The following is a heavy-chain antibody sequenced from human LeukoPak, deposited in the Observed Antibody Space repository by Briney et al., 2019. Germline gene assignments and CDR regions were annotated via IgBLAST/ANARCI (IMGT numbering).Heavy chain of an antibody. V-gene: IGHV1-8*01. CDR2: MNPSSGNT. CDR1: GYTFTSYD. D-gene: IGHD3-10*01. J-gene: IGHJ4*02. CDR3: ASHTYYYSSGSFAY. Sequence: GASVKVSCKASGYTFTSYDINWVRQATGQGPEWMGWMNPSSGNTGYAQRFQGRVTMIRDTSINTAYLELSSLRSEDTAVYYCASHTYYYSSGSFAYWGQGTLVTVSS.